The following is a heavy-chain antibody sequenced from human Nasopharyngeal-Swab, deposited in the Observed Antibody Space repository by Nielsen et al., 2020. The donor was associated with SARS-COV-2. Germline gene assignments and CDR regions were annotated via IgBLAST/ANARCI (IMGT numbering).Heavy chain of an antibody. Sequence: WIRQPPGTGLEWIGYIYYSGSTYYNPSLKSRVTISVDTSKNQFSLKLSSVSAADTAVYYCARDGYGSGSYANWGQGTLVTVSS. CDR3: ARDGYGSGSYAN. D-gene: IGHD3-10*01. CDR2: IYYSGST. V-gene: IGHV4-30-4*01. J-gene: IGHJ4*02.